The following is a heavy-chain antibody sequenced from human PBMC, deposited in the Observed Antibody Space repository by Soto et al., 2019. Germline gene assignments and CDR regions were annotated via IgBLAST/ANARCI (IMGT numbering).Heavy chain of an antibody. V-gene: IGHV3-30*18. J-gene: IGHJ6*04. Sequence: SGGSLRLSCAASGFTFSSYGMHWVRQAPGKGLEWVAVISYDGSNKYYADSVKGRFTISRDNSKNTLYLQMNSLRAEDTAVYYCAKGRGGSLMDVWGKGTTVTVSS. CDR2: ISYDGSNK. CDR1: GFTFSSYG. D-gene: IGHD2-15*01. CDR3: AKGRGGSLMDV.